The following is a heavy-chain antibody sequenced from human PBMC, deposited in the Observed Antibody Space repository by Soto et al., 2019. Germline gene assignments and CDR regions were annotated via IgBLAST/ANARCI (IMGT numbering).Heavy chain of an antibody. Sequence: ASVKVSCKASGYTFTSYAMHWVRQAPGQRLEWMGWINAGNGNTKYSQKFQGRVTITRDTSASTAYMELSSQRSEDTAVYYCARDQGDIVVVVAATWANGPGSFDYWGQGTLVTVSS. CDR2: INAGNGNT. V-gene: IGHV1-3*01. D-gene: IGHD2-15*01. CDR3: ARDQGDIVVVVAATWANGPGSFDY. J-gene: IGHJ4*02. CDR1: GYTFTSYA.